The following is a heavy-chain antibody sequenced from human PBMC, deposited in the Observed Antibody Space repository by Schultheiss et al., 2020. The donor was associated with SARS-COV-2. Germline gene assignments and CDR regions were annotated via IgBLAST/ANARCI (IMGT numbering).Heavy chain of an antibody. CDR1: GFTFSSYA. V-gene: IGHV3-30-3*01. D-gene: IGHD3-22*01. CDR3: TTDHYYDSSGYYYPFDY. Sequence: GGSLRLSCAASGFTFSSYAMSWVRQAPGKGLEWVAVISYDGSNKYYADSVKGRFTISRDNSKNTLYLQMNSLKTEDTAVYYCTTDHYYDSSGYYYPFDYWGQGTLVTVSS. CDR2: ISYDGSNK. J-gene: IGHJ4*02.